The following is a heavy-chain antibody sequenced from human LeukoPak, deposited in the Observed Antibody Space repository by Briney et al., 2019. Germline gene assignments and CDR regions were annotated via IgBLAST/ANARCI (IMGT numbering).Heavy chain of an antibody. Sequence: GGSLRLSCAASGFTFHDYAMHWVRQAPGKGLEWVSGISWHSGSIGYADSVKGRFTISRDNAKNSLYLQMNSLRAEDTALYYCAKDTWDSSGYLSLWGQGTLVTVSS. CDR1: GFTFHDYA. J-gene: IGHJ4*02. D-gene: IGHD3-22*01. CDR2: ISWHSGSI. V-gene: IGHV3-9*01. CDR3: AKDTWDSSGYLSL.